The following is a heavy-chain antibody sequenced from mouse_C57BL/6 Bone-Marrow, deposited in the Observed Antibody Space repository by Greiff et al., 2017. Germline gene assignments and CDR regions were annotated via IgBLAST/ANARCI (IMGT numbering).Heavy chain of an antibody. CDR1: GYTFTSYG. V-gene: IGHV1-81*01. CDR2: IYPRSGNT. Sequence: QVQLKESGAELARPGASVKLSCKASGYTFTSYGISWVKQRTGQGLEWIGEIYPRSGNTYYNEKFKGKATLTADKSSSTAYMELRSLTSEDSAVYFCARGDGGNVFAYWGQGTLVTVSA. J-gene: IGHJ3*01. CDR3: ARGDGGNVFAY. D-gene: IGHD2-1*01.